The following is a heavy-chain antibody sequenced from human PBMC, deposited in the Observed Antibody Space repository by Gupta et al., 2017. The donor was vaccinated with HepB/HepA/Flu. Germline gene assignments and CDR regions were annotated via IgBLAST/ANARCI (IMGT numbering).Heavy chain of an antibody. D-gene: IGHD3-10*01. Sequence: ELQLVGPGGGLVQPGGPLRLSCAASGFTFSNAWMSWVRPAPGKGLGWVGRIKSKTDGGTTDYAAPVKGRFTISRDDSKNTLYLQMNSLKTEDTAVYYCTTDATLLWFGEAPPTNLEFDYWGQGTLVTVSS. CDR3: TTDATLLWFGEAPPTNLEFDY. CDR2: IKSKTDGGTT. V-gene: IGHV3-15*01. J-gene: IGHJ4*02. CDR1: GFTFSNAW.